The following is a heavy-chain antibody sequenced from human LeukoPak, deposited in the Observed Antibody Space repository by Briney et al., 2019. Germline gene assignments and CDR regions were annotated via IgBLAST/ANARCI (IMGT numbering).Heavy chain of an antibody. J-gene: IGHJ4*02. CDR2: IYYSGST. CDR1: GGSISSYY. D-gene: IGHD3-22*01. CDR3: ARVTAYYYDSSGYSGFDY. Sequence: SETLSLTCTVSGGSISSYYWSWIRQPPGKGLEWIGYIYYSGSTNYNPSLKSRVTISVDTSKNQFSLKLSSVTAADTAVYYCARVTAYYYDSSGYSGFDYWGQGTLVTVSS. V-gene: IGHV4-59*08.